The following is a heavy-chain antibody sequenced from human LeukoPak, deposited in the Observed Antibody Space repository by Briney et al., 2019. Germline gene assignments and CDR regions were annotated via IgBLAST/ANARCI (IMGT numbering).Heavy chain of an antibody. D-gene: IGHD2-2*01. CDR2: IIPIFGTA. V-gene: IGHV1-69*13. CDR1: GGTFSSYA. Sequence: SVKVSCKASGGTFSSYAISWVRQAPGQGLEWMGGIIPIFGTANYAQKFQGRVTITANESTSTAYMELSSLRSEDTTVYYCARVPPATAHYYYYGMNVWGKGTTVTVSS. CDR3: ARVPPATAHYYYYGMNV. J-gene: IGHJ6*04.